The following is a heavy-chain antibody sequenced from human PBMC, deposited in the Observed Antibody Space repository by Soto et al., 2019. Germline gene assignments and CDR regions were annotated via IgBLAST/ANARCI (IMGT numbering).Heavy chain of an antibody. D-gene: IGHD6-19*01. Sequence: SETLSLTCAVYGGSFSGYYWSWIRQPPGKGLEWIGEINHSGSTNYNPSLKSRVTISVDTSKNQFSLKLSSVTAADTAVYYCARHAVHNSGFTDYWGQGTLVTVSS. CDR1: GGSFSGYY. CDR3: ARHAVHNSGFTDY. J-gene: IGHJ4*02. CDR2: INHSGST. V-gene: IGHV4-34*01.